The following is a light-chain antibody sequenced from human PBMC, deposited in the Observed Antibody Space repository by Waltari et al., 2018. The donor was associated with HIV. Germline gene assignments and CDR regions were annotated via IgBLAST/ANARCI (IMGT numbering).Light chain of an antibody. Sequence: EIVLPQSPGPLSLSQGERATASCRASQSVGNSYLAGYQQQPGQAPMLLIYGAISRATGIPDRFSGSGSGTDFTFTISRLEPEDCAVYHCQQYGSSPYTFGQGTKLEIK. J-gene: IGKJ2*01. CDR2: GAI. CDR1: QSVGNSY. CDR3: QQYGSSPYT. V-gene: IGKV3-20*01.